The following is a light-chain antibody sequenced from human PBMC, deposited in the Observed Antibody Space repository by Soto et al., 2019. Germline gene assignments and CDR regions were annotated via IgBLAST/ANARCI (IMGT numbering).Light chain of an antibody. CDR2: ANT. V-gene: IGLV1-40*01. Sequence: QSVLTQPPSGTGAPGQRVTISCTGNNSNIGAGSGVNWYQQFPDKAPKLLIYANTHRPSGVPDRFSGSTSATSASLAITGLQTQDEVDYYCQAFDSSLTGLIFGGGTKLAVL. CDR1: NSNIGAGSG. CDR3: QAFDSSLTGLI. J-gene: IGLJ2*01.